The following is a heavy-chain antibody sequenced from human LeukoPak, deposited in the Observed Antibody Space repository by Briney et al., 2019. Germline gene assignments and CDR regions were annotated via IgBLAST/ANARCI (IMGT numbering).Heavy chain of an antibody. D-gene: IGHD4-17*01. CDR1: GYSFTSYW. V-gene: IGHV5-51*01. CDR2: IYPGDSDT. J-gene: IGHJ4*02. Sequence: ESLKISCKGSGYSFTSYWIGWVRQMPGKGLEWMGNIYPGDSDTRYSLSFQGQVTISSDKSIRTPYLQWRSLTASDTAMYYCAREYGDYWGGLAFSYYFDYWGQGTLVTVSS. CDR3: AREYGDYWGGLAFSYYFDY.